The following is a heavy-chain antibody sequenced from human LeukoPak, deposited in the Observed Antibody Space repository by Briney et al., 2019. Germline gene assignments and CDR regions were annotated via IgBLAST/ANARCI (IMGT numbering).Heavy chain of an antibody. CDR2: IDKHGNKK. J-gene: IGHJ4*02. CDR3: ARDAGRGYYDL. D-gene: IGHD3-10*01. Sequence: GGSLRLSCVASGFTFSISWVTWVRLAPGKGLEWVANIDKHGNKKYYVDSVKGRFAISRDYASNSVFLQMDSLRAEDTSVYYCARDAGRGYYDLWGQGTPVTVSS. CDR1: GFTFSISW. V-gene: IGHV3-7*01.